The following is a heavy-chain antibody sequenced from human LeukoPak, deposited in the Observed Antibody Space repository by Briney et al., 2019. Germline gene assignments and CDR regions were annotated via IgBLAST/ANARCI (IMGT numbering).Heavy chain of an antibody. J-gene: IGHJ4*02. D-gene: IGHD6-19*01. CDR2: ISYDGSNE. Sequence: GGSLRLSCAASGFTFRSYGMHWVRQAPGKGLEWVAIISYDGSNEYYADSVKGRFNISRENSKNTLYLQMNSLRVEDTAVYYCAKDIGSGWFPQGEYWGQGALVSVSS. V-gene: IGHV3-30*18. CDR1: GFTFRSYG. CDR3: AKDIGSGWFPQGEY.